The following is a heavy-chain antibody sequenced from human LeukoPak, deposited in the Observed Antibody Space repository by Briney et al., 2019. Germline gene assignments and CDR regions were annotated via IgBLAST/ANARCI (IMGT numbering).Heavy chain of an antibody. CDR2: ISSSSSYL. J-gene: IGHJ4*02. D-gene: IGHD4-17*01. V-gene: IGHV3-21*01. CDR3: ARDLWGTTVTTDYFDS. CDR1: GFTFSSYR. Sequence: PGGSLRLSCAASGFTFSSYRMNLVRQAPGKGLEWVSSISSSSSYLYYADSVKGRFTISRDNAKNSLYLQMISLRAEDMAVYYCARDLWGTTVTTDYFDSWGQGTLVTVSS.